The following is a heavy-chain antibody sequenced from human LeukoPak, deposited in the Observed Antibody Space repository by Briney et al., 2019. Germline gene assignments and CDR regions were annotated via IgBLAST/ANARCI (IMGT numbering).Heavy chain of an antibody. J-gene: IGHJ4*02. Sequence: ASVKVSCKASGYTFTGYYMHWVRQAPGQGLEWMGWINPNSGGTNYAQKFQGRVTITADKSTSTAYMELSSLRSEDTAVYYCARGDDSSGYYSGYWGQGTLVTVSS. CDR3: ARGDDSSGYYSGY. CDR1: GYTFTGYY. CDR2: INPNSGGT. V-gene: IGHV1-2*02. D-gene: IGHD3-22*01.